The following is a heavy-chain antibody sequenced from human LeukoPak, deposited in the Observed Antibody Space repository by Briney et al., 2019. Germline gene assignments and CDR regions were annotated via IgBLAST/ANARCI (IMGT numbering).Heavy chain of an antibody. CDR3: ARAGRWGV. Sequence: PGGSLRLSCAVFGFNFSTHAMSWVRQAPGKGLEWVSSISSSSSYIYYADSVKGRFTISRDNAKNSLYLQMNSLRAEDTAVYYCARAGRWGVWGQGTLVTVSS. J-gene: IGHJ4*02. CDR1: GFNFSTHA. D-gene: IGHD3-16*01. V-gene: IGHV3-21*01. CDR2: ISSSSSYI.